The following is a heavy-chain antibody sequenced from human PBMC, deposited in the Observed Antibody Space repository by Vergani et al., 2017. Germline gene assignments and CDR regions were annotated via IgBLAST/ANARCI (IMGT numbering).Heavy chain of an antibody. J-gene: IGHJ4*02. CDR3: ARDQGYDFWSGYYGY. CDR1: GFTFSSYS. V-gene: IGHV3-21*01. Sequence: EVQLLESGGGLVQPGGSLRLSCAASGFTFSSYSMNWVRQAPGKGLEWVSSISSSSSYIYYADSVKGRFTISRDNAKNSLYLQMNSLRAEDTAVYYCARDQGYDFWSGYYGYWGQGTLVTVSS. D-gene: IGHD3-3*01. CDR2: ISSSSSYI.